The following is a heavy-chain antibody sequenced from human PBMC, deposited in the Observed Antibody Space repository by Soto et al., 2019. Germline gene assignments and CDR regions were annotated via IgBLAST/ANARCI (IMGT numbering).Heavy chain of an antibody. V-gene: IGHV3-33*01. D-gene: IGHD6-19*01. J-gene: IGHJ4*02. CDR2: IWYDGSNK. CDR1: GFTFSSYG. CDR3: ARDCAGYSSGWYQRGGFDY. Sequence: QVQLVESGGGVVQPGRSLRLSCAASGFTFSSYGMHWVRQAPGKGLEWVAVIWYDGSNKYYADSVKGRFTTSRDNSKNLLHLQLTGLRAEDTAVYYCARDCAGYSSGWYQRGGFDYWGQGPLVTVSS.